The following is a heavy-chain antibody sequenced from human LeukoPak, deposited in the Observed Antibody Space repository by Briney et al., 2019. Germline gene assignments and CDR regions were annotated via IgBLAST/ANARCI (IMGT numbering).Heavy chain of an antibody. D-gene: IGHD1-26*01. CDR1: GYTFTSYG. Sequence: ASVKVSCKASGYTFTSYGISWVRQAPGQGLEWMGWINAYNGNTNYAQKLPGRVTMTTDTSTSTAYMELRSLRSDDTAVYYCARDRGVGATTRFDYWGQGTLVTASS. J-gene: IGHJ4*02. CDR2: INAYNGNT. CDR3: ARDRGVGATTRFDY. V-gene: IGHV1-18*01.